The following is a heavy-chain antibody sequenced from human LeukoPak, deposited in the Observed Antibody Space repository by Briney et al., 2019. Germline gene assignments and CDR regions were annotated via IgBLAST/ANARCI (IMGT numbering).Heavy chain of an antibody. V-gene: IGHV4-4*02. Sequence: SETLSLTCAVSGGSISSSNWWSWVRQPPGKGLEWIGSIYYSGSTYYNPSLKSRVTISVDTSKNQFSLKLSSVTAADTAVYYCARRLRYFDWLSGRVVAFDIWGQGTMVTVSS. J-gene: IGHJ3*02. CDR3: ARRLRYFDWLSGRVVAFDI. CDR2: IYYSGST. CDR1: GGSISSSNW. D-gene: IGHD3-9*01.